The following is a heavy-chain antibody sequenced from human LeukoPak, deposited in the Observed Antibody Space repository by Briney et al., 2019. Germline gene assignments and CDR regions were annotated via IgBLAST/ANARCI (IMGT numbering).Heavy chain of an antibody. CDR3: ARDGAPYYYDSSGRNWFDP. CDR1: GLTFINFG. CDR2: ISGSAVIT. D-gene: IGHD3-22*01. V-gene: IGHV3-23*01. J-gene: IGHJ5*02. Sequence: GGSLRLSCAASGLTFINFGMTWVRQAPGKGLEWVSAISGSAVITFYADSAKGRFTISRDNSKNTLYLQMNSLRAEDTAVYYCARDGAPYYYDSSGRNWFDPWGQGTLVTVSS.